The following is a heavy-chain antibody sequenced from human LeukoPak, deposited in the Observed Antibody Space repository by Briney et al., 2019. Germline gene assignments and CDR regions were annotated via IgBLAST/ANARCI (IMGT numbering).Heavy chain of an antibody. J-gene: IGHJ6*02. CDR3: GTLPAEYYYGMDV. V-gene: IGHV4-30-4*01. D-gene: IGHD2-2*01. CDR1: GGSISSGDYY. CDR2: IYYSGST. Sequence: SSETLSLTCTVSGGSISSGDYYWSWIRQPPGKGLEWIGYIYYSGSTYYNPSLKSRVTISVDTSKNQFSLKLSSVTAADTAVYYCGTLPAEYYYGMDVWGQGTTVTVSS.